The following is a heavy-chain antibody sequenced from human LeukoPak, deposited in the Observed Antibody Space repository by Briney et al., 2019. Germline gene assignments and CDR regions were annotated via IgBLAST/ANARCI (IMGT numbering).Heavy chain of an antibody. V-gene: IGHV4-61*01. CDR1: GDSVSSGSYY. CDR3: ARADYGDYGEYYFDY. J-gene: IGHJ4*02. Sequence: SETLSLPCTVSGDSVSSGSYYWSWIRQPPGKGLEWIGYIYYSGSTNYNPSLKSRVTISVDTSKNQFSLKLSSVTAADTAVYYCARADYGDYGEYYFDYWGQGTLVTVSS. CDR2: IYYSGST. D-gene: IGHD4-17*01.